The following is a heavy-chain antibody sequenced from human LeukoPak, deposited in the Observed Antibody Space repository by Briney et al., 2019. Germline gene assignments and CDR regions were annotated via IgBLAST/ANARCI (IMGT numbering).Heavy chain of an antibody. CDR2: ISGSGGST. D-gene: IGHD2-2*01. V-gene: IGHV3-23*01. CDR1: GFTFSSYA. Sequence: GGSLRLSCAASGFTFSSYAMSWVRQAPGKGLEWVSAISGSGGSTYYADSVKGRFTISRDNSKNTLYLQMNSLRAEDTAVYYCAKDYLGYCSSTSCPLWFDPWGQGTLVTVSS. J-gene: IGHJ5*02. CDR3: AKDYLGYCSSTSCPLWFDP.